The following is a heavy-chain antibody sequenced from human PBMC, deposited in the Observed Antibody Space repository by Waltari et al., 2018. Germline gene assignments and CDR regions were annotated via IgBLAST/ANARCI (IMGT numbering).Heavy chain of an antibody. CDR3: ARDGGFDF. CDR1: GYIFIDHY. CDR2: MNPKSGGT. Sequence: QVQLVQSGTEVKKTGASVRVSCKASGYIFIDHYMHWVRQAPGQGLEWMGWMNPKSGGTNYAQKFQGRVTMTRDTSTSTAYMELTRMTSDDTAIYYCARDGGFDFWGQGSLVTVSS. D-gene: IGHD2-15*01. V-gene: IGHV1-2*02. J-gene: IGHJ4*02.